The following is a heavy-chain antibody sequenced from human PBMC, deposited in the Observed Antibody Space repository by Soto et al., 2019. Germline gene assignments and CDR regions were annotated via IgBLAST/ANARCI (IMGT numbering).Heavy chain of an antibody. D-gene: IGHD1-26*01. CDR2: ISYDGSNK. CDR1: GFTFSSYG. V-gene: IGHV3-30*18. CDR3: AKDWGAGEC. Sequence: QVQLVESGGGVVQPGRSLRLSCAASGFTFSSYGMHWVRQAPGKGLEWVAVISYDGSNKYYADSVKGRFTISRDNSKNTLYLQMNSLRAEDTAVYYCAKDWGAGECWGQGTLVTVSS. J-gene: IGHJ4*02.